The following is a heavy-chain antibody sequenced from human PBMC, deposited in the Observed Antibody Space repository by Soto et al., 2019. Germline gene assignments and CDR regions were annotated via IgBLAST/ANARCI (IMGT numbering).Heavy chain of an antibody. J-gene: IGHJ4*02. CDR1: GFSLSTSGVR. CDR2: IYWNDDK. CDR3: ARRITIFGVVKYYFDY. D-gene: IGHD3-3*01. Sequence: SGPTLVNPTHTLTLTCTFCGFSLSTSGVRGGWIRQPPGKALEWLALIYWNDDKRYSPSLKTRLTITKETSNNQVVLTMPNMDPVDTATYSCARRITIFGVVKYYFDYWGQGTLVTVSS. V-gene: IGHV2-5*01.